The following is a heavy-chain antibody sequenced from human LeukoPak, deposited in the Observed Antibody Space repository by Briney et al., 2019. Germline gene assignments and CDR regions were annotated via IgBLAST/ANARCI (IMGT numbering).Heavy chain of an antibody. CDR1: GVSISSSEW. V-gene: IGHV4-4*02. Sequence: SETLSLTCAVSGVSISSSEWWIWVRQPPGQGLEGIGEIHRDGRTRYNPSLKSRVTMSIDYSKNQFALKVSSVTAADTAIYYCGKTDIYFNPIDYWGPGSLVTVSS. J-gene: IGHJ4*02. CDR2: IHRDGRT. CDR3: GKTDIYFNPIDY. D-gene: IGHD3-9*01.